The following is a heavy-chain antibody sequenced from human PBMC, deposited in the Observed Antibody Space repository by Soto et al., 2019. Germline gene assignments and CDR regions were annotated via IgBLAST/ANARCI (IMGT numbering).Heavy chain of an antibody. CDR1: GGSISSGGYY. Sequence: VQLQESGPGLVKPSQTLSLTCTVSGGSISSGGYYWSWIRQHPGKGLEWVSAISGSGGSTYYADSVKGRFTIYRDNSKNTLYLQMNSLRAEDTDVYYCAKGVENRWGNYYDDSGYFDYWGQGTLVTVSS. D-gene: IGHD3-22*01. CDR2: ISGSGGST. CDR3: AKGVENRWGNYYDDSGYFDY. J-gene: IGHJ4*02. V-gene: IGHV3-23*01.